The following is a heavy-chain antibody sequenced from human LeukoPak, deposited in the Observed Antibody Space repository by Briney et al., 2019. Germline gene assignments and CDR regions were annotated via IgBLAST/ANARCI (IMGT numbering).Heavy chain of an antibody. CDR1: GFTFSSYA. CDR3: ARAHYCSGGSCYLPAQDYYYCYGMDV. D-gene: IGHD2-15*01. J-gene: IGHJ6*02. V-gene: IGHV3-30-3*01. Sequence: GRSLRLSCAASGFTFSSYAMHWVRQAPGKGLEWVAVISYDGSNKYYADSVKGRFTISRDNSKNTLYLQMNSLRAEDTAVYYCARAHYCSGGSCYLPAQDYYYCYGMDVWGQGTTVTVSS. CDR2: ISYDGSNK.